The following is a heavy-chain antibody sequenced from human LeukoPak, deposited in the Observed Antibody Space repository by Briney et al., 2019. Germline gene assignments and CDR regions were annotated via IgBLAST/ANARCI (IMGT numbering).Heavy chain of an antibody. Sequence: GGSLRLSCAASGFTFYDYAMHWVRQAPGKGLEWVSLISGDGGSTYYADSVKGRFTISRDNSKNSLHLQMNSLRTEDTALYYCAKDWHAALDYWGQGTLVTVSS. CDR1: GFTFYDYA. CDR2: ISGDGGST. V-gene: IGHV3-43*02. D-gene: IGHD6-25*01. CDR3: AKDWHAALDY. J-gene: IGHJ4*02.